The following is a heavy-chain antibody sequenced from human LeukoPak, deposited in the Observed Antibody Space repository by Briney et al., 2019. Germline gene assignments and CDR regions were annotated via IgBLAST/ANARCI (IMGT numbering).Heavy chain of an antibody. CDR3: ARDIYYYDSSGPAGY. V-gene: IGHV3-33*01. Sequence: GRSLRLSCAASGFTFSSYGMHWVRQAPGKGLEWVAVIWYDGSNKYYADSVKGRFTISRDNSKNTLYLQMNSLRAGDTAVYYCARDIYYYDSSGPAGYWGQGTLVTVSS. J-gene: IGHJ4*02. CDR1: GFTFSSYG. CDR2: IWYDGSNK. D-gene: IGHD3-22*01.